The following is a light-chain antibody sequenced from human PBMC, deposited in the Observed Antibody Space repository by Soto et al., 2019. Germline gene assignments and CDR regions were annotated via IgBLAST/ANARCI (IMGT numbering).Light chain of an antibody. V-gene: IGKV1-6*01. CDR3: LHDYNYPWT. J-gene: IGKJ1*01. CDR2: AAS. Sequence: IQLTQSPSSLSASVGDRVTITCRASQGIRNDLSWFQQKPGQAPKLLIYAASSLQSGVPSRFSGSGSGTDFTLTISSLQPEDFATYYCLHDYNYPWTFGQGTKVDIK. CDR1: QGIRND.